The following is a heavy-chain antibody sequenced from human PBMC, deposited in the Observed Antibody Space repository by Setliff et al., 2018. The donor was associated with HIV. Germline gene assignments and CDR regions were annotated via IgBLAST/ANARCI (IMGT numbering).Heavy chain of an antibody. D-gene: IGHD2-15*01. CDR3: AACSASAYYYYYMDV. J-gene: IGHJ6*03. CDR2: IGGYNDNT. Sequence: ASVKVSCKASGGTLSGYTISYAIGWVRQAPGQGLEWMGWIGGYNDNTNYAQKVQGRFTMTTDTSTSTAYMELSSLRSEDTAVYYCAACSASAYYYYYMDVWDKGTTVTVSS. CDR1: GGTLSGYTISYA. V-gene: IGHV1-18*01.